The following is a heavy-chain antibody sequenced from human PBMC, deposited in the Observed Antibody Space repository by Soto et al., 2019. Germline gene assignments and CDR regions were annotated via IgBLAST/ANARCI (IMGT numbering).Heavy chain of an antibody. D-gene: IGHD3-3*01. Sequence: PGGSLRLSCAASGFTFSSYWMSWVRQAPGKGLEWVANIKQDGSEKYYVDSVKGRFTISRDNAKNSLYLQMNSLRAEDTAVYYCARDAPTIFGVVTNFDYWGQGTLVTVSS. J-gene: IGHJ4*02. CDR1: GFTFSSYW. CDR2: IKQDGSEK. CDR3: ARDAPTIFGVVTNFDY. V-gene: IGHV3-7*01.